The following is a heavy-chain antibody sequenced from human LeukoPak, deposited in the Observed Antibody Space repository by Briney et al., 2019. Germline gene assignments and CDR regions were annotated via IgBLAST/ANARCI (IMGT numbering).Heavy chain of an antibody. V-gene: IGHV4-61*02. D-gene: IGHD2-15*01. Sequence: SETLSLTCTVSGGSISSGSYYWSWIRQPAGKGLEWIGRIYTSGSTNYSPSLKSRVTISVDTSKNQFSLKLSSVTAADTAVYYCARVLCSGGSCYTDYWGQGTLVTVSS. J-gene: IGHJ4*02. CDR2: IYTSGST. CDR1: GGSISSGSYY. CDR3: ARVLCSGGSCYTDY.